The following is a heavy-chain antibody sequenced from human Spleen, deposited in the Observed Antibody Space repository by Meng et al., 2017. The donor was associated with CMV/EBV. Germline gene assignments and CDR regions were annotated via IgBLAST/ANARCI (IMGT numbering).Heavy chain of an antibody. Sequence: QGQLQESGPGLVKPSETLSLTCTVSGGSISSYYWSWIRQPPGKGLEWIGSIYYSGSTYYNPSLKSRVTISVDTSKNQFSLKLSSVTAADTAVYYCARAERSSVGGNWFDPWGQGTLVTVSS. CDR3: ARAERSSVGGNWFDP. CDR2: IYYSGST. V-gene: IGHV4-59*12. J-gene: IGHJ5*02. D-gene: IGHD1-26*01. CDR1: GGSISSYY.